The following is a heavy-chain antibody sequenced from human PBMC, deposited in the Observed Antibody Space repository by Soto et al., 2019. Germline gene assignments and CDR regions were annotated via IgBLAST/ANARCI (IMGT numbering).Heavy chain of an antibody. CDR2: ISSSSTI. D-gene: IGHD2-15*01. CDR1: GFTFSSYS. CDR3: ARAGTVAHDAFDI. Sequence: GSLRLPCAASGFTFSSYSMNWVRQAPGKGLEWVSYISSSSTIYYADSVKGRFTISRDNAKNSLYLQMNSLRAEDTAVYYCARAGTVAHDAFDIWGQGTMVTVSS. V-gene: IGHV3-48*01. J-gene: IGHJ3*02.